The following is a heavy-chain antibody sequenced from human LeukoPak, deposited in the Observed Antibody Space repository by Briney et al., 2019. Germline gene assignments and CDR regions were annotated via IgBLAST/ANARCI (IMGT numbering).Heavy chain of an antibody. CDR2: ISSSSSYI. J-gene: IGHJ6*02. V-gene: IGHV3-21*01. CDR3: ASQSYSMVRGVPYGMDV. D-gene: IGHD3-10*01. CDR1: GFTFGSYS. Sequence: GSLRLSCAASGFTFGSYSMNWVRQAPGKGLEWVSSISSSSSYIYYADSVKGRFTISRDNAKNSLYLQMNSLRAEDTAVYYCASQSYSMVRGVPYGMDVWGQGTTVTVSS.